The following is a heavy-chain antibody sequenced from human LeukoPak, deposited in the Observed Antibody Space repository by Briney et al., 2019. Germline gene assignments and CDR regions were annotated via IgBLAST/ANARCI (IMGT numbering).Heavy chain of an antibody. CDR3: ARGWTGTYYYGSGSYTKKPQGFDP. V-gene: IGHV4-39*07. D-gene: IGHD3-10*01. Sequence: PSETLSLTCTVSGGSISSSSYYWGWIRQPPGKGLEWIGEINHSGSTNYNPSLKSRVTISVDTSKNQFSLKLSSVTAADTAVYYCARGWTGTYYYGSGSYTKKPQGFDPWGQGTLVTVSS. CDR1: GGSISSSSYY. CDR2: INHSGST. J-gene: IGHJ5*02.